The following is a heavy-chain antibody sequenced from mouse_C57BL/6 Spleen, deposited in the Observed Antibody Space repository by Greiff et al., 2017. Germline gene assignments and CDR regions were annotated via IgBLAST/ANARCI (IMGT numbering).Heavy chain of an antibody. D-gene: IGHD1-1*01. CDR3: ARWDPTPVDGY. V-gene: IGHV1-50*01. Sequence: VQLQQPGAELVKPGASVKLSCKASGYTFTSYWMQWVKQRPGQGLEWIGEIDPSDSYTNYNQKFKGKATLTVDTSSSTAYMQLSSLTSEDSAVYYCARWDPTPVDGYWGQGTTLTVSS. J-gene: IGHJ2*01. CDR1: GYTFTSYW. CDR2: IDPSDSYT.